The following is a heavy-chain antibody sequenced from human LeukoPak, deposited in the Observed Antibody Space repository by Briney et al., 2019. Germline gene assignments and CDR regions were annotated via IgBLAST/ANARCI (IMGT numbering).Heavy chain of an antibody. CDR3: ARGHRSSSWSEYFQH. J-gene: IGHJ1*01. CDR1: GGSISSYY. D-gene: IGHD6-13*01. V-gene: IGHV4-59*01. CDR2: IYYSGST. Sequence: PSETLSLTCTVSGGSISSYYWSWIRQPPGKGLEWIGYIYYSGSTNYNPSLKSRVTISVDTSKNQFSLKLSSVTAADTAVYYCARGHRSSSWSEYFQHWGQGTLVTVSS.